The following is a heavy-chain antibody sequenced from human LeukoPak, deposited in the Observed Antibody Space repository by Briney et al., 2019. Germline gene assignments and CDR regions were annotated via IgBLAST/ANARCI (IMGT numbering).Heavy chain of an antibody. CDR2: IKEGGRET. J-gene: IGHJ4*02. CDR1: GFTFSTYW. V-gene: IGHV3-7*01. Sequence: GGSLRLSCAASGFTFSTYWMSWVRQAPGKGLEWVATIKEGGRETYYVDSVRGRFTISRDNAKNSLYLQMSRLRAEDTAVYYCARDPLRRYDYWGQGTLLTVSS. CDR3: ARDPLRRYDY.